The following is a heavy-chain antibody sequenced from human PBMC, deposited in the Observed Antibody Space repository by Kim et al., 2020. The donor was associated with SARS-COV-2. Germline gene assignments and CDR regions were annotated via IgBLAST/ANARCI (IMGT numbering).Heavy chain of an antibody. V-gene: IGHV1-46*01. CDR1: GYTFTSYY. Sequence: ASVKVSCKASGYTFTSYYMHWVRQAPGQGLEWMGIINPSGGSTSYAQKFQGRVTMTRDTSTSTVYMELSSLRSEDTAVYYCARDGRDRLRYFDWLPTFDYWGQGTLVTVSS. CDR2: INPSGGST. CDR3: ARDGRDRLRYFDWLPTFDY. J-gene: IGHJ4*02. D-gene: IGHD3-9*01.